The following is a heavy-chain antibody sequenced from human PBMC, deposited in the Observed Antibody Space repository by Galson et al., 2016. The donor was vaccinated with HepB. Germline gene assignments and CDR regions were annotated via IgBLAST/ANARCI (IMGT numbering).Heavy chain of an antibody. CDR1: GFTVSNNY. CDR2: IYSGGST. CDR3: ASMTGTTPGGY. V-gene: IGHV3-53*01. Sequence: SLRLSCAASGFTVSNNYMSWVRQAPGKGLEWVSLIYSGGSTYYADSVKGRFTISRDNSKNTRYLQTNSLRAEDTAVYSCASMTGTTPGGYWGQGTLVTVSS. J-gene: IGHJ4*01. D-gene: IGHD1-20*01.